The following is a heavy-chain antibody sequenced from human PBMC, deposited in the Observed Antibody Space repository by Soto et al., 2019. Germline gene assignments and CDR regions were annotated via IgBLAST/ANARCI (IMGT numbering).Heavy chain of an antibody. J-gene: IGHJ6*02. V-gene: IGHV1-69*01. Sequence: QVQLVQSGAEVKKPGSSVKVFCKASGGTFSNYTISWVRQAPGQGLEWMGGIIPVFGTTDYEQKFQGRATITADGSTSTAYMKLSSPRSADTAVYYCARSSPYIVVRKPTGNQDYYGMDVWGQGTTVTVSS. CDR3: ARSSPYIVVRKPTGNQDYYGMDV. D-gene: IGHD2-2*01. CDR1: GGTFSNYT. CDR2: IIPVFGTT.